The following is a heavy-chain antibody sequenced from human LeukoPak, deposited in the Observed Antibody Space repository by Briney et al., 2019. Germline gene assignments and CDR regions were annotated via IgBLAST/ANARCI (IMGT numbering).Heavy chain of an antibody. D-gene: IGHD6-13*01. J-gene: IGHJ6*03. CDR2: ISGSGGST. CDR1: GYTFSSYA. Sequence: GGSLRLSCEASGYTFSSYAMSWVRQAPGKGLEWVSAISGSGGSTYYADSVKGRFTISRDNSKNTLYLQMNSLRAEDTAVYYCAKGGAAAGRDVIYYMDVWGKGTTVTVSS. CDR3: AKGGAAAGRDVIYYMDV. V-gene: IGHV3-23*01.